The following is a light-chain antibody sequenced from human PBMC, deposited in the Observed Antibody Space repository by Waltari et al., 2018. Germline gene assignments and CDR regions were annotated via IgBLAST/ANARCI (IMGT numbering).Light chain of an antibody. CDR1: QSVSST. V-gene: IGKV3-15*01. CDR3: QQYNNWPRT. J-gene: IGKJ1*01. Sequence: EIVMTQSPDTLSVSQGERATPSCRASQSVSSTLAWYQQKPGQAPRLLIYGASTRATDIPARFSGSGSGTEFTLAISSLQSEDFAVYYCQQYNNWPRTFGQGTKVEIK. CDR2: GAS.